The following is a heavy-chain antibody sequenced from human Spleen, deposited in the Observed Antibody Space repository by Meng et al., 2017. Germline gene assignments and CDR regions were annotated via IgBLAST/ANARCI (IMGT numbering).Heavy chain of an antibody. V-gene: IGHV4-34*01. CDR3: ARGPTTMAHDFDY. Sequence: QERLQQWGAGLLKPSVTLSLTGVVSGGSFSEYYWSWIRQPTGKGLEWIGEINHSGSTNYNPSLESRATISVDTSQNNLSLKLSSVTAADSAVYYCARGPTTMAHDFDYWGQGTLVTVSS. CDR1: GGSFSEYY. J-gene: IGHJ4*02. D-gene: IGHD4-11*01. CDR2: INHSGST.